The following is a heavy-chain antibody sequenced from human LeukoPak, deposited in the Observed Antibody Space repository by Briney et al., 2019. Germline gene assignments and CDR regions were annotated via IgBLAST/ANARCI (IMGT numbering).Heavy chain of an antibody. Sequence: PGGSLRLSCAASGFTFSSYSMNWVRQAPGKGLEWVSSISSSSSYIYYADSVKGRFTISRDNAKNSLYLQMNSLGAEDTAVYYCARDIAAAGDYWGQGTLVTVSS. CDR2: ISSSSSYI. J-gene: IGHJ4*02. D-gene: IGHD6-13*01. V-gene: IGHV3-21*01. CDR3: ARDIAAAGDY. CDR1: GFTFSSYS.